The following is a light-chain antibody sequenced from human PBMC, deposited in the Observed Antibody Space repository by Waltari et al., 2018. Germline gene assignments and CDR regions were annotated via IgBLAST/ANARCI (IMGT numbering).Light chain of an antibody. CDR1: KSASVY. J-gene: IGKJ4*01. V-gene: IGKV3-11*01. Sequence: IGLTQSPATLSLSPVDIATLSCRANKSASVYLAWYQQKPGQAPRPLIYDASKRATGIPARFSASGSGTDFTLTISSLEPEDSAVYYCQQRNNWPLSFGGGTKVEIK. CDR3: QQRNNWPLS. CDR2: DAS.